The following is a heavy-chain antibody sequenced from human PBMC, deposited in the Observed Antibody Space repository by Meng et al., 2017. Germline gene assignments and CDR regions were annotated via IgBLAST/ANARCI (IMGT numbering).Heavy chain of an antibody. CDR3: ARGLKSSTVTLELFDI. J-gene: IGHJ3*02. D-gene: IGHD4-17*01. V-gene: IGHV4-31*03. CDR2: IYYSGST. Sequence: SETLSLTCTVSGGSISSGGYYWSWIRQHPGKGLEWIGYIYYSGSTYYNPSLKSRVTISVDTSKNQFSLKLSSVTAADTAVYYCARGLKSSTVTLELFDIWGQGTMVTGSS. CDR1: GGSISSGGYY.